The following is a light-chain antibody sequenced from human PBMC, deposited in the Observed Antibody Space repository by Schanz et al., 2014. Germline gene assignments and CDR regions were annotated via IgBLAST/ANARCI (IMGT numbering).Light chain of an antibody. CDR1: SSDIGGYNY. J-gene: IGLJ3*02. Sequence: QSALTQPASVSGSPGQSITISCTGTSSDIGGYNYVSWYQQHPGKAPKLMIYDASNRPSGVPDRFSGSKSGTSASLAITGLQAEDEADYYCQSYDSSLSGSVFGGGTKLTVL. CDR2: DAS. V-gene: IGLV2-14*03. CDR3: QSYDSSLSGSV.